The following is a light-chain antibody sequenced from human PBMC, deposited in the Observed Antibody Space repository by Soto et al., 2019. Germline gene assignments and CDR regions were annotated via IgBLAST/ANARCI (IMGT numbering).Light chain of an antibody. Sequence: EIVMTQSPATLSVSPGERATLSCRASQSVTVNSLAWYQQKPGQAPRLLIYAASTRDTAVPDRFTGSGSGTDFALTISRLEPEDFAVYYCQQYGDSPLTFGPGTKVDLK. CDR1: QSVTVNS. V-gene: IGKV3-20*01. CDR2: AAS. CDR3: QQYGDSPLT. J-gene: IGKJ3*01.